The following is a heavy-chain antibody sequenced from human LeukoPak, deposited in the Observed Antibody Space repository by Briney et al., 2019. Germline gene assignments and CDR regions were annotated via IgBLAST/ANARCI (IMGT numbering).Heavy chain of an antibody. V-gene: IGHV1-2*02. D-gene: IGHD5-12*01. CDR3: ARVLDSGYPVWDC. CDR2: INPNSGVT. CDR1: GYTFTGYY. Sequence: ASVKVSCKASGYTFTGYYMHWVRQAPGQGLEWVGWINPNSGVTNYAQKFQGRVTMTRDTSISTAYMELSRLRSDDTAVYYCARVLDSGYPVWDCWGQGTLVTVSS. J-gene: IGHJ4*02.